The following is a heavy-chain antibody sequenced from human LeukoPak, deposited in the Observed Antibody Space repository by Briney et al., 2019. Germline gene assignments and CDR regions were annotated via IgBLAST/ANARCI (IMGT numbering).Heavy chain of an antibody. V-gene: IGHV4-30-2*01. CDR1: GDSISSEGYS. D-gene: IGHD3-16*01. J-gene: IGHJ4*02. CDR3: ARARESMTTSGSFFDF. Sequence: SQTLSLTCAVSGDSISSEGYSWRWVRQPPGNGLEWIGYIFHTGHSNYNPSLKSRVTISVDRTKNQFSLKVTSVTAADTAVYYCARARESMTTSGSFFDFWGQGALVTVSS. CDR2: IFHTGHS.